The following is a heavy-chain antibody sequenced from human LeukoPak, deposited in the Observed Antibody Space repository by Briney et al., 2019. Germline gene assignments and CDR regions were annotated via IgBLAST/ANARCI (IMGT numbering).Heavy chain of an antibody. CDR2: INPGDSDT. D-gene: IGHD1-26*01. J-gene: IGHJ5*02. CDR1: GYRFTNYW. CDR3: ARHATTGFTVNRFDP. Sequence: GESLKISCATSGYRFTNYWIGWVRQMPGKGLEFMGIINPGDSDTRYSPSFQGQVTISADKSFTTAYLQFHSLKASDTAIYHCARHATTGFTVNRFDPWGQGTLVTVFS. V-gene: IGHV5-51*01.